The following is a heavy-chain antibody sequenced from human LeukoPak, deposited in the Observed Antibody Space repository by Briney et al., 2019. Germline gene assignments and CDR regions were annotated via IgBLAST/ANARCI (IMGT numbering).Heavy chain of an antibody. D-gene: IGHD3-9*01. Sequence: GGSLRLSCAASGFIFDTAWMSWVRQAPGRGLAWVGRIRSNNDGGAADYAAPVKGRFTISRDDSKKTIYLEMDSLKIEDTAVYYCTTVTSLRDFENWGQGTLVTVSS. CDR3: TTVTSLRDFEN. J-gene: IGHJ4*02. CDR1: GFIFDTAW. V-gene: IGHV3-15*01. CDR2: IRSNNDGGAA.